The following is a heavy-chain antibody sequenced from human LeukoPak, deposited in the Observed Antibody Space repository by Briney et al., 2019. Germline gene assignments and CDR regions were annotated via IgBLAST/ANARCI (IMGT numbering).Heavy chain of an antibody. CDR2: ISGSGGST. J-gene: IGHJ4*02. D-gene: IGHD3-9*01. V-gene: IGHV3-23*01. CDR3: AKNVRYFDLY. Sequence: GGSLRLSCAASGFTFSSYAMSWVRQAPGKGLEWVSAISGSGGSTYYADSVKGRFTISRDNSNNKQYLQINSLRAEDTAVYYCAKNVRYFDLYWGQGTLVTVSS. CDR1: GFTFSSYA.